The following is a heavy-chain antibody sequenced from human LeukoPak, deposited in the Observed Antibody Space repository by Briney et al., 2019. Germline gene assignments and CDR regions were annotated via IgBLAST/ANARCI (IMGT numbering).Heavy chain of an antibody. CDR2: IYQDGREK. CDR1: GFTFGSHL. CDR3: ASERPSSSWYDY. D-gene: IGHD6-13*01. J-gene: IGHJ4*02. Sequence: GGSLRLSCAASGFTFGSHLMTWLRQAPGKGLEGVANIYQDGREKYYVTSVRGRFTISRDNAKNSLYLQMDSLRAEDAGVYYCASERPSSSWYDYWGQGTLVTVSS. V-gene: IGHV3-7*01.